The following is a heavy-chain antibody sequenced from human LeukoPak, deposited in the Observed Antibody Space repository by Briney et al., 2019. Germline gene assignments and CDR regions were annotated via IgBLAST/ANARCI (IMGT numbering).Heavy chain of an antibody. J-gene: IGHJ4*02. Sequence: GGSLRLSCTASGFTFGDYAMSWVRQPPGKGLEWVGFIKSKNYGGTTDYAASVQGRLIISRDDSKSIAYLQMNSLKTEDTAVYYCTRAVAGRYFDYWGQGTLVTVSS. CDR3: TRAVAGRYFDY. CDR2: IKSKNYGGTT. CDR1: GFTFGDYA. D-gene: IGHD6-19*01. V-gene: IGHV3-49*04.